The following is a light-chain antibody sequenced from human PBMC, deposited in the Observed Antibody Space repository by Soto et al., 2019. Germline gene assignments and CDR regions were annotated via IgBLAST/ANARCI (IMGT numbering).Light chain of an antibody. CDR2: GAS. Sequence: IVMPQSPATLSVSPGERATLSCRASQSVSSNLTWYQQKPGQAPRLLIYGASTRATGIPARFSGSGSGTEFTLTISSLQSEDFAVYYCQQYNNLPLTFGGGTKVDIK. CDR1: QSVSSN. V-gene: IGKV3D-15*01. J-gene: IGKJ4*01. CDR3: QQYNNLPLT.